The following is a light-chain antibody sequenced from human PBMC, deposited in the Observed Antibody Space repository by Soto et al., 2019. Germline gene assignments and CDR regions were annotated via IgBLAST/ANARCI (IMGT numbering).Light chain of an antibody. J-gene: IGLJ2*01. CDR2: EGS. CDR3: CSYAGSRTFVV. CDR1: SSDVGSYNL. V-gene: IGLV2-23*01. Sequence: QSALTQPASVSGSPGQSITISCTGTSSDVGSYNLVSWYQQHPGKAPKLMIYEGSKRPSGVSKRFSGSKSGTTASLTISGLQAEDEADYYCCSYAGSRTFVVFGGGTKVTVL.